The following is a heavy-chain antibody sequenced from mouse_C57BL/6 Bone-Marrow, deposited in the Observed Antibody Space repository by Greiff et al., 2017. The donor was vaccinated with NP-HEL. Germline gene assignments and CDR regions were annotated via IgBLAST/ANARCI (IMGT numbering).Heavy chain of an antibody. V-gene: IGHV14-4*01. CDR2: IDPENGDT. CDR1: GFNIKDDY. J-gene: IGHJ4*01. Sequence: VQLQQSGAELVRPGASVKLSCTASGFNIKDDYMHWVKQRPEQGLEWIGWIDPENGDTEYASKFQGKATITADTSSNTAYLQLSSLTSEDTAVYYCTTGDAMDYWGQGTSGTVSS. CDR3: TTGDAMDY.